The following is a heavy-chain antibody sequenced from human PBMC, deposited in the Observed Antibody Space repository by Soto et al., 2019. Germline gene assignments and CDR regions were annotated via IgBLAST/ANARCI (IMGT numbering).Heavy chain of an antibody. V-gene: IGHV2-5*02. Sequence: ASGPTLVNPTQTLTLTCTFSGFSLGTSGVGVGWIRQPPGKALEWLALIYWDDDKRYSPSLKSRLTITKDTSKNQVVLTMTNMDPVDTATYYCARTDIVVVVAATLGAFDIWGQGTMVTVSS. CDR2: IYWDDDK. D-gene: IGHD2-15*01. CDR1: GFSLGTSGVG. J-gene: IGHJ3*02. CDR3: ARTDIVVVVAATLGAFDI.